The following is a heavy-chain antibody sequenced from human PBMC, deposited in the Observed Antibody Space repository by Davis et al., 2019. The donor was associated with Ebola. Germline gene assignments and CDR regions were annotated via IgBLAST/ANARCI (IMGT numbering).Heavy chain of an antibody. CDR3: ARDNNYDYVWGSYRPNNWFDP. V-gene: IGHV1-2*02. CDR2: INPGSGGT. D-gene: IGHD3-16*02. J-gene: IGHJ5*02. CDR1: GYTFTSYD. Sequence: AASVKVSCKASGYTFTSYDINWVRQATGQGFEWMGWINPGSGGTNSAQRFQGRVTMTRDTSSTTVYMELSSLRSDDPAVYYCARDNNYDYVWGSYRPNNWFDPWGQGTLVTVSS.